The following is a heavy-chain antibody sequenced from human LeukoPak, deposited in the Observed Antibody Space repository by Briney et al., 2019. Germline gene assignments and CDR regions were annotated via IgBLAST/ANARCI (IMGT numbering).Heavy chain of an antibody. V-gene: IGHV3-33*01. Sequence: GRSLRLSCAASGFTFSSYGMHWVRQAPGKGLEWVAVIWYDGSNKYYADSVKGRFTISRDNSKNTLYLQMNSLRAEDTAVYYCARVPLKDSSSGSDYWGQGTLVTVSS. CDR3: ARVPLKDSSSGSDY. J-gene: IGHJ4*02. D-gene: IGHD6-6*01. CDR2: IWYDGSNK. CDR1: GFTFSSYG.